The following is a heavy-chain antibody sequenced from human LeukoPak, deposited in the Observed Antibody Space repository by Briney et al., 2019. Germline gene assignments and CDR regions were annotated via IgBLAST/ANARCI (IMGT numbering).Heavy chain of an antibody. CDR1: GFTFSSYA. V-gene: IGHV3-64*01. Sequence: GGSLRLSCAASGFTFSSYAMHWVRQAPGKGLEYVSAISSNGGSTYYANSVKGRFTISRDNSKNTLYLQMGSPRAEDTAVYYCARRAGAYSHPYDYWGQGTLVTVSS. J-gene: IGHJ4*02. D-gene: IGHD4/OR15-4a*01. CDR3: ARRAGAYSHPYDY. CDR2: ISSNGGST.